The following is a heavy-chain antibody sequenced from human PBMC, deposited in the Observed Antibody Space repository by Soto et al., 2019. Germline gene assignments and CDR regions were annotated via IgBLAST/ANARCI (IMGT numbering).Heavy chain of an antibody. CDR3: ARVIVGATLFDY. V-gene: IGHV4-59*01. CDR2: IYYSGST. D-gene: IGHD1-26*01. Sequence: SETLSLTCTVSGGSISSYYWSWIRQPPGKGLEWIGYIYYSGSTNYNPSLKSRVTISVDTSKNQFSLKLSSVTAADTAVYYCARVIVGATLFDYWGQGTLVTV. J-gene: IGHJ4*02. CDR1: GGSISSYY.